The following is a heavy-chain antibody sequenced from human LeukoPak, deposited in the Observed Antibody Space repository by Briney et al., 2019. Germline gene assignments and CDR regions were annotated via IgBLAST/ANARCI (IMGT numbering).Heavy chain of an antibody. CDR2: IIPIFGTA. CDR3: AREIPRHNMGNEDAFHI. CDR1: GGTFSSYA. Sequence: ASVKVSCKASGGTFSSYAIGWVRQAPGQGLEWMGGIIPIFGTANYAQKFQGRVTITTDESTSTAYMELSSLRSEDTAVYYCAREIPRHNMGNEDAFHIWGQET. J-gene: IGHJ3*02. V-gene: IGHV1-69*05. D-gene: IGHD2-21*01.